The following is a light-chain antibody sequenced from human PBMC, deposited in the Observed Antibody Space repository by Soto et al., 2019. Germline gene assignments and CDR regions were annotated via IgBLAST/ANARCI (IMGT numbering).Light chain of an antibody. CDR2: ATS. V-gene: IGKV3-11*01. J-gene: IGKJ3*01. Sequence: EIVMTQSPATLSVSPGEGVTLSCRASQSVSSNLAWYQQKPGQAPRLLIYATSNRATGIPARFSGSGSGTDFTLTISSLEPEDFAVYYCQQRSSWPFTFGPGTKVDIK. CDR1: QSVSSN. CDR3: QQRSSWPFT.